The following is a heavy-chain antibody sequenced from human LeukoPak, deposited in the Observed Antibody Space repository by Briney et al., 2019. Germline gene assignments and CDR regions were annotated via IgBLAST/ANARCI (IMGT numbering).Heavy chain of an antibody. CDR3: ARDLYGTFDY. Sequence: GGSLRLSCAASGFTLSNYDMHWVRHPLGKGLEWVSLIGLIGDTDYSGSVKGRFTISREDAKNSFFLQMNNLRVGDTAVYYCARDLYGTFDYWGQGTLVTVSS. CDR1: GFTLSNYD. J-gene: IGHJ4*02. CDR2: IGLIGDT. D-gene: IGHD2-8*01. V-gene: IGHV3-13*01.